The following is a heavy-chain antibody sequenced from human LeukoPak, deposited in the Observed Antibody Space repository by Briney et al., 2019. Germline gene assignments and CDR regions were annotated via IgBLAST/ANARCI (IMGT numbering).Heavy chain of an antibody. CDR2: ICTAGDP. V-gene: IGHV3-13*05. D-gene: IGHD6-19*01. Sequence: GGSLRLSCAASGFTFSSYDMHWVRHAPGKGLEWVSAICTAGDPYYPGSVEGRFTISRENAKNSLYLQMNSLRAGDTAVYYCARSSGWYGYYYYGMDVWGKGTTVTVSS. J-gene: IGHJ6*04. CDR1: GFTFSSYD. CDR3: ARSSGWYGYYYYGMDV.